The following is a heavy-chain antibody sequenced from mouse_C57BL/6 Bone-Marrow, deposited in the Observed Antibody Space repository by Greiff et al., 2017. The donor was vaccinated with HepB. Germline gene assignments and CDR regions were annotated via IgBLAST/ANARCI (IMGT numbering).Heavy chain of an antibody. CDR2: IDPSDSYT. D-gene: IGHD1-1*01. CDR3: ARKGDYYGRGGFAY. J-gene: IGHJ3*01. Sequence: QVQLQQPGAELVKPGASVKLSCKASGYTFTSYRMQWVKQRPGQGLEWIGEIDPSDSYTNYNQKFKGKATLTVDTSSSTAYMQLSSLTSEDSAVYYCARKGDYYGRGGFAYWGQGTLVTVSA. V-gene: IGHV1-50*01. CDR1: GYTFTSYR.